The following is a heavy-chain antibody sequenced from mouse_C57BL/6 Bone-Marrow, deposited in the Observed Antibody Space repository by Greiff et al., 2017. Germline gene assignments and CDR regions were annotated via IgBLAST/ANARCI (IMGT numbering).Heavy chain of an antibody. CDR3: TSITTVVASADY. CDR2: IDPENGDT. Sequence: LQQSGAELVRPGASVKLSCTASGFNIKDDYMHWVKQRPEQGLEWIGWIDPENGDTEYASKFPGTATIAADTSSNAAYLQLSSLTSEDTAVYYCTSITTVVASADYWGQGTTLTVSS. J-gene: IGHJ2*01. CDR1: GFNIKDDY. D-gene: IGHD1-1*01. V-gene: IGHV14-4*01.